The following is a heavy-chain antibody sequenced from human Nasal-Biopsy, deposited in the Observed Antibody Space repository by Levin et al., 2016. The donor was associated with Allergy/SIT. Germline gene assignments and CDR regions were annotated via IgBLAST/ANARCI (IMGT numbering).Heavy chain of an antibody. CDR2: ISSSISSSSSYI. CDR3: ARDPHPHVVGPAAPDY. Sequence: GESLKISCAASGFTFSSYTMNWVRQAPGKGLEWVSSISSSISSSSSYIYYADSVKGRFTISRDDAKNSLYLQMNSLRVEDTAVYYCARDPHPHVVGPAAPDYWGQGTLVTVSS. CDR1: GFTFSSYT. D-gene: IGHD2-2*01. J-gene: IGHJ4*02. V-gene: IGHV3-21*01.